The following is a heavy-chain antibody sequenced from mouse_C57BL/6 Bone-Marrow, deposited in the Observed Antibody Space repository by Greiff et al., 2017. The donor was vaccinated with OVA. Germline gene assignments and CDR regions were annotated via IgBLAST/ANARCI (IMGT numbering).Heavy chain of an antibody. CDR2: INPSTGGT. CDR1: VSSLTASN. CDR3: ARSCTGAMDY. D-gene: IGHD3-1*01. V-gene: IGHV1-42*01. J-gene: IGHJ4*01. Sequence: VQLQQSGPELVKPGASVKISCKPSVSSLTASNMTWVKQSPEKSLEWIGEINPSTGGTTYNQKFKAKATLTVDKSSSTAYMQLKSLTSEDSAVYYCARSCTGAMDYWGQGTSVTVSS.